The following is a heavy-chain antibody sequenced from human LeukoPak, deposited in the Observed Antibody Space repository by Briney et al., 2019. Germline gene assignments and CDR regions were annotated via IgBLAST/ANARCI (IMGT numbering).Heavy chain of an antibody. D-gene: IGHD2-2*01. V-gene: IGHV3-48*04. J-gene: IGHJ4*02. Sequence: GGSLRLSCVASGFTFTSYTMNWVRQAPGKGLEWVSYISSSGSAKYYADSVKGRFTISRDNAKNSLSLQMNSLRAEDTAVYYCAKDMGGYCSSTSCHLFDYWGQGTLVTVSS. CDR3: AKDMGGYCSSTSCHLFDY. CDR1: GFTFTSYT. CDR2: ISSSGSAK.